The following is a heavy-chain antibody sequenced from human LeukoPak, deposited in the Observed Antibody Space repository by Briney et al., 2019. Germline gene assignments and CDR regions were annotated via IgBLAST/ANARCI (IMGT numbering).Heavy chain of an antibody. CDR3: ARDGPQSLEWLFLDY. Sequence: SETLSLTCTVSGGSISSHYWSWIRQPPGKGLEWIGYIYYSGSTNYNPSLKSRVTISVDTSKNQFSLKLSSVTAADTAVYYCARDGPQSLEWLFLDYWGQGTLVTVSS. CDR2: IYYSGST. V-gene: IGHV4-59*11. J-gene: IGHJ4*02. D-gene: IGHD3-3*01. CDR1: GGSISSHY.